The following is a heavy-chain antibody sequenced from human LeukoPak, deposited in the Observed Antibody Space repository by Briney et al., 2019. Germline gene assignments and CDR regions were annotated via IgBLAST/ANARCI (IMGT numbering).Heavy chain of an antibody. V-gene: IGHV1-2*02. D-gene: IGHD3-10*01. CDR2: INPNSGGT. CDR1: GYTFTGYY. Sequence: GASVKVSCQASGYTFTGYYMHWVRQAPGQGLEWMGWINPNSGGTNFAQKFQGRVTMTRDTSISTAYMELSRLTSDDTAVYYCARSDSPRNYYGSGTYSTRDYWGQGTLVTVSS. J-gene: IGHJ4*02. CDR3: ARSDSPRNYYGSGTYSTRDY.